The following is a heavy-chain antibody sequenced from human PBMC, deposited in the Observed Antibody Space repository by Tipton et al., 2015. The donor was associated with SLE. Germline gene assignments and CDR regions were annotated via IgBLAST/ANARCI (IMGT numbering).Heavy chain of an antibody. CDR3: ARGYCSSTSCCQFDP. CDR2: IYYSGST. Sequence: LRLSCTVSGGSISSGSYYWGWIRQPPGKGLEWIGSIYYSGSTYYNPSLKSRVTISVDTSKNQFSLKLSSVTAADTAVYYCARGYCSSTSCCQFDPWGQGTLVTVSS. D-gene: IGHD2-2*01. J-gene: IGHJ5*02. CDR1: GGSISSGSYY. V-gene: IGHV4-39*07.